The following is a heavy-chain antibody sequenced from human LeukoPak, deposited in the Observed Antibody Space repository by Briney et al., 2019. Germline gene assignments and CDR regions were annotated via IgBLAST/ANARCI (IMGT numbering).Heavy chain of an antibody. V-gene: IGHV1-18*01. CDR1: GYTFTIYG. CDR2: ISAYGNT. D-gene: IGHD2-15*01. Sequence: GASVKVSCKTSGYTFTIYGISWVRQAPGQGLEWMGLISAYGNTNYAQNLQGRVTMTTDTSTRTAYMELRSLRSDDTAVYYCARGIIGYYFDYWGQGTLVTVSS. J-gene: IGHJ4*02. CDR3: ARGIIGYYFDY.